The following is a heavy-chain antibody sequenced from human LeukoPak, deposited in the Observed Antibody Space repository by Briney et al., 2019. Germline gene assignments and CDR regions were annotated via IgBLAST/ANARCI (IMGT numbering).Heavy chain of an antibody. D-gene: IGHD1-26*01. V-gene: IGHV1-8*02. CDR3: ASVGTTSRRRENWFDP. J-gene: IGHJ5*02. Sequence: GASVKVSCKASGYTFTGYYMHWVRQAPGQGLEWMGWMNPNSGNTGYAQKFQGRVTMTRNTSISTAYMELSSLRSEDTAVYYCASVGTTSRRRENWFDPWGQGTLVTVSS. CDR2: MNPNSGNT. CDR1: GYTFTGYY.